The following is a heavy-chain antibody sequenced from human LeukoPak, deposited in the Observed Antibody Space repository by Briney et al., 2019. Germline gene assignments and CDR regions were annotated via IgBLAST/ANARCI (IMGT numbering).Heavy chain of an antibody. J-gene: IGHJ4*02. CDR2: IYYSGST. CDR3: ARGYGSGSYDY. V-gene: IGHV4-39*07. D-gene: IGHD3-10*01. CDR1: GGSIISSSHY. Sequence: PSETLSLTCTVSGGSIISSSHYWDWIRQPPGKGLEWIGTIYYSGSTYYNPSLESRVTISVDTSKSHFSLKLSSVTAADTAVYYCARGYGSGSYDYWGQGTLVTVSS.